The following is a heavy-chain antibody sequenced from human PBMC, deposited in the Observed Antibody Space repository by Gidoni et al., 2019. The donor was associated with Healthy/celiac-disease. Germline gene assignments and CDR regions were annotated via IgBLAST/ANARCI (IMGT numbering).Heavy chain of an antibody. CDR1: GSTCEDYA. CDR2: ISWNGGSI. Sequence: EVQLDESGGGLVQPCWSLRLLCASSGSTCEDYAKPWVRQAPGNGLEWVSGISWNGGSIGYADSVKGRFTISRDNAKNSLYLQMNSLRAEDTALYYCAKDIGRGTYYFDYWGQGTLVTVSS. CDR3: AKDIGRGTYYFDY. J-gene: IGHJ4*02. D-gene: IGHD3-16*01. V-gene: IGHV3-9*01.